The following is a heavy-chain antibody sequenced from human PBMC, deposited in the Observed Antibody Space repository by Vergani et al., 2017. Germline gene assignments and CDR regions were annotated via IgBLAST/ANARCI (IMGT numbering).Heavy chain of an antibody. D-gene: IGHD2-2*02. CDR1: RSTFKTYG. Sequence: QGQLVESGGGIVQPGRSLTLSCVASRSTFKTYGMHWVRQAPGKGLEWVGLIYYDGSNAYYADSVKGQFTISRDNSKNTLYLQMSSLRAEDTAVYYCARDQVPAAIRLNVGNYMDVWGKGTTVIVSS. CDR3: ARDQVPAAIRLNVGNYMDV. V-gene: IGHV3-33*01. J-gene: IGHJ6*03. CDR2: IYYDGSNA.